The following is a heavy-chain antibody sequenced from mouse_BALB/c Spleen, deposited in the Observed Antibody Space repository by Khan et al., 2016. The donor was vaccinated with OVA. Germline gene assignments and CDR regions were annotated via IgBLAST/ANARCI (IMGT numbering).Heavy chain of an antibody. V-gene: IGHV5-17*02. CDR2: ISSGSATI. D-gene: IGHD2-4*01. CDR3: ARSMITTWYFDV. Sequence: EVELVESGGGLVQPGGSRKLSCAASGFTFSNFGMHWVRQAPEKGLEWVAYISSGSATIYYADIVKGRFTISRDNPKNTLFLQMTSLRSEGTAMYYCARSMITTWYFDVCGAGTTVTVSS. J-gene: IGHJ1*01. CDR1: GFTFSNFG.